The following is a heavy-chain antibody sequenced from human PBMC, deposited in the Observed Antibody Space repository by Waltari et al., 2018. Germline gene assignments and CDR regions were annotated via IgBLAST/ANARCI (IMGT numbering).Heavy chain of an antibody. CDR1: GFTFSSYA. CDR3: AKDREAAAYYYYYMDV. J-gene: IGHJ6*03. CDR2: IYSGGST. D-gene: IGHD6-13*01. Sequence: VQLVASGGGVVQPGGSLRLSCAASGFTFSSYAMSWVRQAPGKGLEWVSVIYSGGSTYYADSVKGRFTISRDNSKNTLYLQMNSLRAEDTAVYYCAKDREAAAYYYYYMDVWGKGTTVTVSS. V-gene: IGHV3-23*03.